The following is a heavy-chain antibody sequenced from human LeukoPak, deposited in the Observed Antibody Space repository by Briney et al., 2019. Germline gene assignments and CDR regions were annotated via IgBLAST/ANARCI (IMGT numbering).Heavy chain of an antibody. Sequence: PSETLSLTCTVSGYSISSGYYWGWIRQPPGEGLEWIGSIYYSGTTYYNPSLKSRLTISVDTSKNHFSLKLTSVTAADTAVYYCARRRAPAYYYYMDVWGKGTTVTVSS. V-gene: IGHV4-38-2*02. J-gene: IGHJ6*03. CDR2: IYYSGTT. CDR3: ARRRAPAYYYYMDV. CDR1: GYSISSGYY.